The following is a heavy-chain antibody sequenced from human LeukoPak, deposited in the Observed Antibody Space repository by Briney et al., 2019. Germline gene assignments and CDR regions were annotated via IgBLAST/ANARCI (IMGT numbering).Heavy chain of an antibody. CDR2: INPNSGGT. Sequence: ASVKVSCKASGYTFTGYYMHWVRQAPGQELEWMGWINPNSGGTNYAQKFQGRVTMTRDTSISTAYMELRRLRSDDTAGYYCAISPIYYYYGMDVWGQGTTVTVSS. V-gene: IGHV1-2*02. D-gene: IGHD3-3*02. CDR1: GYTFTGYY. CDR3: AISPIYYYYGMDV. J-gene: IGHJ6*02.